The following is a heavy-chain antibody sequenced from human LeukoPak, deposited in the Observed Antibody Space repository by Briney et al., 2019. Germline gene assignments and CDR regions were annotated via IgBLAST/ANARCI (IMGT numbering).Heavy chain of an antibody. CDR2: MNPNSGNT. D-gene: IGHD6-19*01. J-gene: IGHJ4*02. Sequence: ASVKVSCKASGYTFTTYGISWVRQATGQGLEWMGWMNPNSGNTGYAQKFQGRVTITRNTSISTAYMELSSLRSEDTAVYCCARGKYSSGWRDWGQGTLVTVSS. V-gene: IGHV1-8*03. CDR3: ARGKYSSGWRD. CDR1: GYTFTTYG.